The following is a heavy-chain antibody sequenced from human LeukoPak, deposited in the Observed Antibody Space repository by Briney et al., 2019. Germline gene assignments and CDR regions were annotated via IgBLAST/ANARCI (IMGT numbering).Heavy chain of an antibody. CDR2: INPNSGGT. D-gene: IGHD2-2*01. J-gene: IGHJ4*02. CDR3: AREYDIVVVPAAYYFDY. Sequence: VASVKVSCKASGYTFSGYYMHWVRQAPGQGLEWMGWINPNSGGTNYAQKFQGRVTMTRDTSISTAYMELSRLRSDDTAVYYCAREYDIVVVPAAYYFDYWGQGTLVTVSS. CDR1: GYTFSGYY. V-gene: IGHV1-2*02.